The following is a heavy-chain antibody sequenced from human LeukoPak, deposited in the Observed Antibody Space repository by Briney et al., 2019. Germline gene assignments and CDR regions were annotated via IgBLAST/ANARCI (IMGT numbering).Heavy chain of an antibody. CDR2: IYHSGST. J-gene: IGHJ6*02. CDR1: GGSLSSGGYS. Sequence: SETLSLTCAVSGGSLSSGGYSWSWIRQPPGKGLEWIGYIYHSGSTYYNPSLKSRVTISVDRSKNQFSLKLSSVTAADTAVYYCASGGYGSGSYYPSPYYYYGMDVWGQGTTVTVSS. CDR3: ASGGYGSGSYYPSPYYYYGMDV. D-gene: IGHD3-10*01. V-gene: IGHV4-30-2*01.